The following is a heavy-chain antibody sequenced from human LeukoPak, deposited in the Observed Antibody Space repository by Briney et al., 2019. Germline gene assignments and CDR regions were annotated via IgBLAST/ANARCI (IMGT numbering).Heavy chain of an antibody. Sequence: GGSLRLSCAASGFTFSSYGMHWVRQAPGKGLEWVAVIWYDGSNKYYADSVKGRFTISRDNSKNTLYLQMNSLRAEDTAVYYCARDLGGSGSYYFDYWGQGTLVTVSS. CDR2: IWYDGSNK. D-gene: IGHD3-10*01. V-gene: IGHV3-33*01. CDR3: ARDLGGSGSYYFDY. CDR1: GFTFSSYG. J-gene: IGHJ4*02.